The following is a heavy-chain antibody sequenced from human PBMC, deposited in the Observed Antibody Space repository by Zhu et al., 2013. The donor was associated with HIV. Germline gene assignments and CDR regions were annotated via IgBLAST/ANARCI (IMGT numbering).Heavy chain of an antibody. CDR2: INPSGGST. CDR1: GYTFTSYY. J-gene: IGHJ4*02. V-gene: IGHV1-46*01. Sequence: QVQLVQSGAEVKKPGASVKVSCKASGYTFTSYYMHWVRQAPGQGLEWMGIINPSGGSTSYAQKFQGRVTMTRDTSTSTVYMELSSLRSEDTAVYYCARDPPGYSSRLLDYVGPGNPGHRLL. D-gene: IGHD6-13*01. CDR3: ARDPPGYSSRLLDY.